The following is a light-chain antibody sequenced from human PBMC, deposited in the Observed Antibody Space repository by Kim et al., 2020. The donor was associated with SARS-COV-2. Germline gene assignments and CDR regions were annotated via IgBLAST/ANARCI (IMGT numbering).Light chain of an antibody. CDR1: SLRSYY. CDR3: NSRDSSGNHLV. V-gene: IGLV3-19*01. Sequence: ALGQTVRITCQGDSLRSYYASWYQQKPGQAPVFVIYGKNNRPSGIPDRFSGSSSGNTASLTITGAQAEDEADYYYNSRDSSGNHLVFGGGTQLTVL. CDR2: GKN. J-gene: IGLJ2*01.